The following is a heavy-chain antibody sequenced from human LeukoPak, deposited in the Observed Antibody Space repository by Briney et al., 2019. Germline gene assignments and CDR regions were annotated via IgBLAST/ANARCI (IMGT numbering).Heavy chain of an antibody. J-gene: IGHJ4*02. Sequence: ASVKVSCKAPGYIFTGYYMHWVRQAPGQGLEWMGRINTNSGDTYYAQNLQGRVTMTRDTSITTAYMELSSLTSDDTAVYYCARASGNYWDFDHWGQGTLVTVSS. V-gene: IGHV1-2*06. D-gene: IGHD1-7*01. CDR1: GYIFTGYY. CDR2: INTNSGDT. CDR3: ARASGNYWDFDH.